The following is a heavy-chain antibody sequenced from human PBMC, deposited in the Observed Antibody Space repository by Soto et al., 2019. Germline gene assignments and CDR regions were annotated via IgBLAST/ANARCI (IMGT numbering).Heavy chain of an antibody. CDR1: GGSFSGYY. D-gene: IGHD3-9*01. CDR3: ARAHLYYDILTGYYGTAYYYMDF. CDR2: INHSGST. V-gene: IGHV4-34*01. Sequence: PSETLSLTCAVYGGSFSGYYWSWIRQPPGKGLEWIGEINHSGSTNYNPSLKSRVTISVDTPKNQFSLKLSSVTAADTAVYYCARAHLYYDILTGYYGTAYYYMDFWGKGTTVTVSS. J-gene: IGHJ6*03.